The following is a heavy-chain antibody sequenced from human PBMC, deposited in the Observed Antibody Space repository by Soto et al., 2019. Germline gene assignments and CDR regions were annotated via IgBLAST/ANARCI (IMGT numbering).Heavy chain of an antibody. V-gene: IGHV4-31*03. CDR2: IYSSGRT. CDR1: GVYILSSSYY. CDR3: ARMGLHLGELSRNWFDP. D-gene: IGHD3-16*02. J-gene: IGHJ5*02. Sequence: SETLSLTCSVSGVYILSSSYYWGWVRQPPGKGLEWIGYIYSSGRTHYNPSLKSRLNISLDTSNNLLSLRLTSVTAADTAVYYCARMGLHLGELSRNWFDPWGRGTLVTVSS.